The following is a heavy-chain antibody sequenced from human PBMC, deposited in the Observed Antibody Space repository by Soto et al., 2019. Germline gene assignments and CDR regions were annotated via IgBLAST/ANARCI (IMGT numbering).Heavy chain of an antibody. Sequence: NPGGTLRLSCAASGFTFSSYSMNWVRQAPGKGLEWVSSISSSSSYIHYADSVKGRFTISRDKGKNPLYLQMNSLRAEDTAVCYCARSYRSRDVWGQGTTVTVSS. V-gene: IGHV3-21*01. CDR2: ISSSSSYI. D-gene: IGHD1-26*01. CDR3: ARSYRSRDV. J-gene: IGHJ6*02. CDR1: GFTFSSYS.